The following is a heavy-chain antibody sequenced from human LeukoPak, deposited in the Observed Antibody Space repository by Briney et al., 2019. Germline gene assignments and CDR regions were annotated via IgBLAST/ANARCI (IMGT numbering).Heavy chain of an antibody. V-gene: IGHV3-23*01. J-gene: IGHJ6*03. D-gene: IGHD4-11*01. Sequence: GGSLRLSCALSGFPFRLYAMRGVRQAPGKALEWLSAISGSGASTDYADSVKGRFTTTSDNYKNTLYLQMNSPTADDTAVYYCAKDHFDSNSRPYMDVWGKGTTVTVSS. CDR2: ISGSGAST. CDR3: AKDHFDSNSRPYMDV. CDR1: GFPFRLYA.